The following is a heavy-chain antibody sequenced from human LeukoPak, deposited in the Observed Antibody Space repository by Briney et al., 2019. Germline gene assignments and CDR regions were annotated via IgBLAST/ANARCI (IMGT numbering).Heavy chain of an antibody. CDR2: INQDGGEK. CDR1: GFTFSSHW. J-gene: IGHJ6*02. Sequence: GGSLRLSCAASGFTFSSHWVSWVRQAPGKRLQWVANINQDGGEKHYVDPVRGRFTISRDNAKNSLYLQMNSLRVEDSAVYYCASNWDYVRGYGMDVWGQGTTVTVSS. D-gene: IGHD1-7*01. CDR3: ASNWDYVRGYGMDV. V-gene: IGHV3-7*01.